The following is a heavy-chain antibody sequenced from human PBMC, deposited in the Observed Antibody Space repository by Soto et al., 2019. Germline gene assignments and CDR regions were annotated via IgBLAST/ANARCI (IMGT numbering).Heavy chain of an antibody. D-gene: IGHD6-13*01. CDR1: GFTVSSNY. CDR3: AREGSSPWGYYGMDV. CDR2: IYSGGST. V-gene: IGHV3-53*01. Sequence: XGALILSCSAAGFTVSSNYMSWVRQAPGKGLEWVSVIYSGGSTYYADSVKGRFTISRDNSKNTLYLQMNSLRAEDTAVYYCAREGSSPWGYYGMDVWGQGTTVTVSS. J-gene: IGHJ6*02.